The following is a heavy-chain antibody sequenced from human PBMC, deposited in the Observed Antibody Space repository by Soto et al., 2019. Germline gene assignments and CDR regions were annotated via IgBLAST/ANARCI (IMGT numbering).Heavy chain of an antibody. J-gene: IGHJ5*02. D-gene: IGHD2-2*01. CDR2: IIPIFGTA. Sequence: SVKVSCKASGGTFSSYAISWVRQAPGQGLEWMGGIIPIFGTANYAQKFQGRVTITADESTSTAYMELSSLRSEDTAVYYCARVCYCSSTSCYEYGWFDPWGQGTLVTVSS. CDR3: ARVCYCSSTSCYEYGWFDP. V-gene: IGHV1-69*13. CDR1: GGTFSSYA.